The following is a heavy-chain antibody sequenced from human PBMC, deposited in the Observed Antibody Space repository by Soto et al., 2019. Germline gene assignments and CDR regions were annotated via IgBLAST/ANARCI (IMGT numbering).Heavy chain of an antibody. D-gene: IGHD1-7*01. CDR1: GGSISSGGYY. V-gene: IGHV4-31*03. CDR3: AREDDRMRRNYDFDI. Sequence: PSETLSLTCTVSGGSISSGGYYWSWIRQHPGKGLEWIGYIYYSGSTYYNPSLKSRVTISVDTSKNQFSLKLSSVTAADTAVYYCAREDDRMRRNYDFDIRGQETMVTVSS. CDR2: IYYSGST. J-gene: IGHJ3*02.